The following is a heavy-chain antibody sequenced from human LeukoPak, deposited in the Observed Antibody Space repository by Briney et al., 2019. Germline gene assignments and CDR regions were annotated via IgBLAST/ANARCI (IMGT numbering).Heavy chain of an antibody. CDR2: IYYSGST. CDR3: ARAQYYYDSSGYYYFDY. CDR1: GGSISSGGYY. Sequence: SQTLSLTCTVSGGSISSGGYYWRWIRQHPGKGLEWIGYIYYSGSTYYNPSLKSRVTISVDTSKNQFSLKLSSVTAADTAVYYCARAQYYYDSSGYYYFDYWGQGTLVTVSS. J-gene: IGHJ4*02. V-gene: IGHV4-31*03. D-gene: IGHD3-22*01.